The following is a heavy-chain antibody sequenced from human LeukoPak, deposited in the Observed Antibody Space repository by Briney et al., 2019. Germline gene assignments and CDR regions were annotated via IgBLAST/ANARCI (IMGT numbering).Heavy chain of an antibody. D-gene: IGHD3-3*01. Sequence: GGSLRLSCAASGFTFSGSAIHWVRQSSGKGLELVGRIRSKANSYAATYTASMKGRFIISIVDSKNTAYLQMNSLKTEDTAVYFCPGYYDFWTGPGDYMDVWGKGTTVTVSS. CDR2: IRSKANSYAA. CDR1: GFTFSGSA. V-gene: IGHV3-73*01. CDR3: PGYYDFWTGPGDYMDV. J-gene: IGHJ6*03.